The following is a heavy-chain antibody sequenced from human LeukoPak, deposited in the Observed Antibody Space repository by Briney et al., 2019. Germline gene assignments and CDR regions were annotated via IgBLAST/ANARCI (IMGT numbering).Heavy chain of an antibody. J-gene: IGHJ5*02. CDR2: INHSGST. Sequence: SETLSLTCAVYGGSFSGYYWSWIRQPPGKGLEWSGEINHSGSTNYNPSLKSRVTISVDTSKNQFSLKLSSVTAADTAVYYCARGKGRITIFGVVTGGAWFDPWGQGTLVTVSS. D-gene: IGHD3-3*01. V-gene: IGHV4-34*01. CDR1: GGSFSGYY. CDR3: ARGKGRITIFGVVTGGAWFDP.